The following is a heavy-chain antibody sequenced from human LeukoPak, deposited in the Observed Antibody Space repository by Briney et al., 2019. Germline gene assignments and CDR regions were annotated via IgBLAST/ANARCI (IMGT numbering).Heavy chain of an antibody. Sequence: GGSLRLSCAASGFFFRSYEMNWVRQAPGKGLEWVSYISSSGTTIYYADSVKGRFTISRDNANNALYLQMNSLRAEDTAVYYCVRLREYGGNSDAFDIWGQGTMVTVSS. CDR3: VRLREYGGNSDAFDI. J-gene: IGHJ3*02. D-gene: IGHD4-23*01. CDR2: ISSSGTTI. CDR1: GFFFRSYE. V-gene: IGHV3-48*03.